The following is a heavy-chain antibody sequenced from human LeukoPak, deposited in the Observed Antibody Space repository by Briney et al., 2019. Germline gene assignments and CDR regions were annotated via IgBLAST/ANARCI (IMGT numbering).Heavy chain of an antibody. CDR2: ISGGGDST. V-gene: IGHV3-23*01. Sequence: GGSLRLSCVGSGFIFGKYAMTWVRQAPGKGLEWVSTISGGGDSTWNTDSVKGRFTVSRDNSKNTLYLQMNSLRAEDTAVYYCAKDLYYYDSSGYLFDYWGQGTLVTVSS. CDR1: GFIFGKYA. D-gene: IGHD3-22*01. J-gene: IGHJ4*02. CDR3: AKDLYYYDSSGYLFDY.